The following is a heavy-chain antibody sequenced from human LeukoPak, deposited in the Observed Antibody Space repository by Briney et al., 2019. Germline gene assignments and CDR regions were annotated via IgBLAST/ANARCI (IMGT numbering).Heavy chain of an antibody. CDR3: ASHPGQWLTFDY. D-gene: IGHD6-19*01. Sequence: SETLSLTCTVSGGSISSSSYYWGWIRQPPGKGLEWIGSIYYSGSTYYNPSLKSRVTISVDTSKDQFSLKLSSVTAADTAVYYCASHPGQWLTFDYWGQGTLVTVSS. V-gene: IGHV4-39*07. CDR1: GGSISSSSYY. J-gene: IGHJ4*02. CDR2: IYYSGST.